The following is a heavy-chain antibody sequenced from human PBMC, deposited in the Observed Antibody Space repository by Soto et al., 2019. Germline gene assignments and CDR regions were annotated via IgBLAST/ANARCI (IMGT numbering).Heavy chain of an antibody. CDR3: ALMADIVVVVAATPPSG. J-gene: IGHJ1*01. CDR1: GFTFSSYA. CDR2: ISSNGGST. D-gene: IGHD2-15*01. Sequence: GSLRLSCSASGFTFSSYAMHWVRQAPGKGLEYVSAISSNGGSTYYADSVKGRFTISRDNSKNTLYLQMSSLRAEDTAVYYCALMADIVVVVAATPPSGWGQGTLVTVSS. V-gene: IGHV3-64D*06.